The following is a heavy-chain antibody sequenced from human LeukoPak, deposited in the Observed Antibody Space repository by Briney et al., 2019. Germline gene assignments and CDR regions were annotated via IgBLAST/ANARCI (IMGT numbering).Heavy chain of an antibody. Sequence: SETLSLTCTVSGGSISSYYWSWIRQPAGKGLEWIGRIYTSGSTNYNPSLKSRVTMSVDTSKNQFFLKLSSVTAADTAVYYCAAREPYCSSTSCYWDYWGQGTLVTVSS. D-gene: IGHD2-2*01. CDR3: AAREPYCSSTSCYWDY. V-gene: IGHV4-4*07. CDR1: GGSISSYY. J-gene: IGHJ4*02. CDR2: IYTSGST.